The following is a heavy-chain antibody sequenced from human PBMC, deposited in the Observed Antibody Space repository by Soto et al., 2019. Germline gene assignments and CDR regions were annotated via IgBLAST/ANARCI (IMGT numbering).Heavy chain of an antibody. J-gene: IGHJ6*02. V-gene: IGHV1-69*04. CDR1: GGTFSSYT. CDR2: IIPILGIA. D-gene: IGHD2-15*01. Sequence: SVKVSCKASGGTFSSYTISWVRQAPGQGLEWMGRIIPILGIANYAQKFQGRVTITADKSTSTAYMELSSLRSEDTAVYYCARDEPYFGYCSGGSCAGYYYGMDVWGQGTTVTVSS. CDR3: ARDEPYFGYCSGGSCAGYYYGMDV.